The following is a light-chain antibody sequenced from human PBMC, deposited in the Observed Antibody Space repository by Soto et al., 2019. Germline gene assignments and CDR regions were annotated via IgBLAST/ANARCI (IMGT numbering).Light chain of an antibody. Sequence: DIQMTQSPSSLSASVGDRVTITCRASQSISSYLNWVQQKPGKAPKLLIYDASSLQTGVPSRFSGSGSGTEFTLSISSLQPDDFATYYCQQYNIYPWTFGQGTKVDIK. CDR3: QQYNIYPWT. CDR1: QSISSY. V-gene: IGKV1-39*01. J-gene: IGKJ1*01. CDR2: DAS.